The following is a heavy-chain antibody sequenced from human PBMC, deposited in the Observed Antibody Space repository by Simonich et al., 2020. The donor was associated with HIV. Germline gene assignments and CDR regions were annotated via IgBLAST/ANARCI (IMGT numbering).Heavy chain of an antibody. V-gene: IGHV3-74*01. Sequence: GGSLRLSCAASGFTFSNYWMHWVRQAPGKGLVWVSRINSDGSSTNYADSVKGRFTISRDNAKDSLYLQMNSLRVEDTAVYYCARGRYFYDSFGSRRDHYLHYMDVWGKGTTVTVSS. D-gene: IGHD3-22*01. CDR1: GFTFSNYW. J-gene: IGHJ6*03. CDR2: INSDGSST. CDR3: ARGRYFYDSFGSRRDHYLHYMDV.